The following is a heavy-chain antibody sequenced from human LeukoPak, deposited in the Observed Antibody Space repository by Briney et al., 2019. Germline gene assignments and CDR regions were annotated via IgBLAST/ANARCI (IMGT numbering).Heavy chain of an antibody. CDR3: ATSAATHLYWFDP. CDR2: FHPEDGET. CDR1: GYTVTELS. Sequence: ASVKVSCKVSGYTVTELSMHWVRQSPGKGLEWMGGFHPEDGETIYAQKFQGRVTMTEDTSTDTAYMELSSLRSEDTAVYYCATSAATHLYWFDPWGQGTLVTVSS. V-gene: IGHV1-24*01. J-gene: IGHJ5*02. D-gene: IGHD2-15*01.